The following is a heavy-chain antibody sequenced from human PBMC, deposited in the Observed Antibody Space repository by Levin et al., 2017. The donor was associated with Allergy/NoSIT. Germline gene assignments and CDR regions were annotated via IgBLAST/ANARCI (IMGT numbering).Heavy chain of an antibody. CDR1: GGSFSGYY. CDR3: ARGGLRYFDWLFIPMDV. V-gene: IGHV4-34*01. J-gene: IGHJ6*04. D-gene: IGHD3-9*01. CDR2: INHSGST. Sequence: SETLSLTCAVYGGSFSGYYWSWIRQPPGKGLEWIGEINHSGSTNYNPSLKSRVTISVDTSKNQFSLKLSSVTAADTAVYYCARGGLRYFDWLFIPMDVWGKGTTVTVSS.